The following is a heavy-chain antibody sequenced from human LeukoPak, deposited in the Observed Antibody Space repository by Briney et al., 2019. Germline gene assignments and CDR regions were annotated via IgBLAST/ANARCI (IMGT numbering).Heavy chain of an antibody. CDR3: ARNMDYYDSSGYQV. V-gene: IGHV1-8*01. Sequence: ASVKVSCKASGYTFTSYDINWVRQATGQGLGWMGWMNPNSGNTGYAQKFQGRVTMTRNTSISTAYMELSSLRSEDTAVYYCARNMDYYDSSGYQVWGQGTLVTVSS. J-gene: IGHJ4*02. CDR2: MNPNSGNT. D-gene: IGHD3-22*01. CDR1: GYTFTSYD.